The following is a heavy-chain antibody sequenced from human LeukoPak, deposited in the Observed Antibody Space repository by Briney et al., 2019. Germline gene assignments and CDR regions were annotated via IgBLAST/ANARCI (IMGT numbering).Heavy chain of an antibody. D-gene: IGHD3-10*01. V-gene: IGHV1-2*02. CDR2: IHPNSGGT. CDR1: GYTFTAYY. Sequence: ASVKVSCKASGYTFTAYYLHWVRQAPGQGLEWMGWIHPNSGGTNYAQNFQGRVSMTTDASISTVYMELSRLRSDDTAVYYCARDYYGSGTYYKDYWGQGTLVTVSS. J-gene: IGHJ4*02. CDR3: ARDYYGSGTYYKDY.